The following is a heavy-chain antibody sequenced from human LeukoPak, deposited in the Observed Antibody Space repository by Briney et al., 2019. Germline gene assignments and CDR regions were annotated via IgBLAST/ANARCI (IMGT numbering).Heavy chain of an antibody. Sequence: SQTLSLTCTVSGGSISSGSYYWSWIRQPAGKGLEWIGRIYTSGSTNYNPSLKSRVTISVDTSKNQFSLGPTSVTAADTAVYFCARDYSTPSYYYYYTDVWGKGTTVTVSS. V-gene: IGHV4-61*02. D-gene: IGHD6-6*01. J-gene: IGHJ6*03. CDR2: IYTSGST. CDR3: ARDYSTPSYYYYYTDV. CDR1: GGSISSGSYY.